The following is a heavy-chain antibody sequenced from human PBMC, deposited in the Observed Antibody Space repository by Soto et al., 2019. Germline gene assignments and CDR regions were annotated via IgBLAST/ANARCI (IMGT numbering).Heavy chain of an antibody. CDR1: GFTYNA. Sequence: EVQLLESGGGLVQPGGSLRLSCLASGFTYNAINWVRQAPGKGLEWVSGFGHDGQSTYYIASVRGRFTLSRDNSKNMIYLEMNSLRAEDTAVYYCAKVVGRIVGATTGPLDIWRHGTMVRVSS. J-gene: IGHJ3*02. CDR3: AKVVGRIVGATTGPLDI. D-gene: IGHD1-26*01. CDR2: FGHDGQST. V-gene: IGHV3-23*01.